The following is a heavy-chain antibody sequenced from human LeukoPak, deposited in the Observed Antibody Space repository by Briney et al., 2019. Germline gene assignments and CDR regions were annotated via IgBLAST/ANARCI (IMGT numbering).Heavy chain of an antibody. Sequence: ASVKVSCKASGYTFTSYGISWVRQAPGQGLEWMGWISAYNGNTDYAQKLQGRVTMTTDTSTSTAYMELRSLRSEDTAVYYCATKPPYYDSSGYYYFDYWGQGTLVTVSS. CDR2: ISAYNGNT. CDR1: GYTFTSYG. V-gene: IGHV1-18*01. CDR3: ATKPPYYDSSGYYYFDY. D-gene: IGHD3-22*01. J-gene: IGHJ4*02.